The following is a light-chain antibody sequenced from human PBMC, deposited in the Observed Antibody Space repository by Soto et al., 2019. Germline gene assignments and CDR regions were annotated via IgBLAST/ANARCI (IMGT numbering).Light chain of an antibody. CDR2: GAS. V-gene: IGKV3-20*01. Sequence: EIVLTQSPGTLSLSPGERATLSCRASQSVSSSYLAWYQQKPGQAPRVLIYGASSRATGIPDRFSCSGSVTEFPLTSSRLEPEDFEVYFCQQYGTSPPITFGQGTKVEIK. J-gene: IGKJ2*01. CDR3: QQYGTSPPIT. CDR1: QSVSSSY.